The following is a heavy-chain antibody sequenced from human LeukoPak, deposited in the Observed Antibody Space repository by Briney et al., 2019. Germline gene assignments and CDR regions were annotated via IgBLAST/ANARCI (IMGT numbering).Heavy chain of an antibody. CDR1: GFTFSSYW. D-gene: IGHD6-13*01. Sequence: RGSLRLSCAASGFTFSSYWMSWVRQAPGKGLEWVANIKQDGSEKYYVDSVKGRFTISRDNAKNSLYLQMNSLRAEDTAEYYCARYAWYVDFDYWGQGTLVTVSS. V-gene: IGHV3-7*01. CDR2: IKQDGSEK. J-gene: IGHJ4*02. CDR3: ARYAWYVDFDY.